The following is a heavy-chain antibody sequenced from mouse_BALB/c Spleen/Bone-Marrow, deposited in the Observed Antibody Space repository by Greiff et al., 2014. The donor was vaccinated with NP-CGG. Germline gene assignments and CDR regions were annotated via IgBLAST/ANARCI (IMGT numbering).Heavy chain of an antibody. V-gene: IGHV1S41*01. CDR3: ARERYGYDGWYFDV. CDR1: GYTFTNYW. D-gene: IGHD2-2*01. J-gene: IGHJ1*01. Sequence: DLVKPGASVKLSCKASGYTFTNYWINWIKQRPGQGLEWIGRIAPGSGSTYYNEMFNGKTTLTVDTSSSTAYIQLSSLSSEDSDVYFCARERYGYDGWYFDVWGAGTTVTVSS. CDR2: IAPGSGST.